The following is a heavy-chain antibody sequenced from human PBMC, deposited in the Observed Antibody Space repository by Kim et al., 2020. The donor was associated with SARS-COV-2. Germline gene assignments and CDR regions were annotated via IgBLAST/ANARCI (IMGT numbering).Heavy chain of an antibody. D-gene: IGHD2-21*02. V-gene: IGHV1-46*01. CDR2: INPSGGST. CDR1: GYTFTSYY. CDR3: ARDMLAYCGGDCYYYYYYYGMDV. Sequence: ASVKVSCKASGYTFTSYYMHWVRQAPGQGLEWMGIINPSGGSTSYAQKFQGRVTMTRDTSTSTVYMELSSLRSEDTAVYYCARDMLAYCGGDCYYYYYYYGMDVWGQGTTVTVSS. J-gene: IGHJ6*02.